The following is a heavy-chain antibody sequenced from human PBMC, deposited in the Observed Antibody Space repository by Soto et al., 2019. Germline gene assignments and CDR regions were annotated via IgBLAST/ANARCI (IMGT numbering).Heavy chain of an antibody. CDR3: ARDLDSGYDLGGFDD. V-gene: IGHV4-59*01. J-gene: IGHJ4*02. CDR1: GGSISSYY. D-gene: IGHD5-12*01. CDR2: IYYSGST. Sequence: SETLSLTCTVSGGSISSYYWSWIRQPPGKGLEWIGYIYYSGSTNYNPSLKSRVTISVDTSKNQFSLKLSSVTAADTAVYYCARDLDSGYDLGGFDDWGQGIRVTVAS.